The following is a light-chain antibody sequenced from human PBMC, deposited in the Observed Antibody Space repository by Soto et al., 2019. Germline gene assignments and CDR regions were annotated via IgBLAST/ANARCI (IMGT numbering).Light chain of an antibody. J-gene: IGKJ4*01. CDR1: QGISNY. CDR3: QQLNVYPST. V-gene: IGKV1-9*01. CDR2: AAS. Sequence: IQLTQSPSSLSASVGDRVTITCRASQGISNYLGWYQQKPGKAPKLLIYAASTLQTGVPSRFSGGGSGTDFTLTITSLQHEDFETYYCQQLNVYPSTLGGGTKVDIK.